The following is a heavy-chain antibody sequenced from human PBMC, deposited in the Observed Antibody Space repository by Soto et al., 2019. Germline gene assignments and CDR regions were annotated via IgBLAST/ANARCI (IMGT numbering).Heavy chain of an antibody. CDR3: AGGGLSRGSYVAFDM. CDR2: IRAYNGNT. J-gene: IGHJ3*02. V-gene: IGHV1-18*01. Sequence: QVQLVQSGAEVKKPGASVKVSCKASGYTFPSYGITWVRQPPGQGLEWMGWIRAYNGNTNYAKKLQGRVTMTTETSTSTAHMELKSLRSDDTAVYYCAGGGLSRGSYVAFDMWGQGTMVTVSS. D-gene: IGHD1-26*01. CDR1: GYTFPSYG.